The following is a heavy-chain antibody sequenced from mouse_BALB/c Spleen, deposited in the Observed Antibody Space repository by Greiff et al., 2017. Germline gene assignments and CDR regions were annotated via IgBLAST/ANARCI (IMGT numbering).Heavy chain of an antibody. V-gene: IGHV5-4*02. Sequence: EVMLVESGGGLVKPGGSLKLSCAASGFTFSDYYMYWVRQTPEKSLEWVATISDGGSYTYCPDSVKGRFTISRDNAKNNLYLQMSSLKSEDTAMYYCARPYGNYVLFAYWGQGTLVTVSA. CDR3: ARPYGNYVLFAY. D-gene: IGHD2-1*01. CDR2: ISDGGSYT. CDR1: GFTFSDYY. J-gene: IGHJ3*01.